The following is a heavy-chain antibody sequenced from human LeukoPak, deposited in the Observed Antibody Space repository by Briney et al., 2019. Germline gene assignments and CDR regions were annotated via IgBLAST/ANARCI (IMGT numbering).Heavy chain of an antibody. CDR2: SGGGGVDT. Sequence: GGSLRLSCAASGFTFSSIAMSWVRQAPGKGLEWVSASGGGGVDTYYADSVKGRFTISRDNSKNTLYLQMNSLRAEDTAVYYCAKRGESCSSTNCLKYYFDYWGQGTLVTVSS. CDR3: AKRGESCSSTNCLKYYFDY. D-gene: IGHD2-2*01. V-gene: IGHV3-23*01. J-gene: IGHJ4*02. CDR1: GFTFSSIA.